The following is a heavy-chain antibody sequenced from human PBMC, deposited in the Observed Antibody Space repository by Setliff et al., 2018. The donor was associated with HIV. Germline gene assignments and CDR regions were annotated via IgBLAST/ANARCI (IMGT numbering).Heavy chain of an antibody. CDR2: INHSGIS. J-gene: IGHJ4*02. CDR1: GGSFSDHY. CDR3: ARGGGFWSGQLDY. V-gene: IGHV4-34*01. D-gene: IGHD3-3*01. Sequence: KASETLSLTCAVYGGSFSDHYWSWIRQPPGKGLEWIGEINHSGISNFNPSLKSRVSIPIDTPRSQFSLKLSSVTAADTAVYYCARGGGFWSGQLDYWGQGTLVTVSS.